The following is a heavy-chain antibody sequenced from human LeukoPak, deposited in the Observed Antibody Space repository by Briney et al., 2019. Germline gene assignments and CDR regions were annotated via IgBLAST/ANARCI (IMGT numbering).Heavy chain of an antibody. V-gene: IGHV4-34*01. D-gene: IGHD5-12*01. J-gene: IGHJ4*02. CDR2: INDSGNT. Sequence: PSETLSLTCAVYGGSFSGYYWNWIRQPPGKGLEWIGEINDSGNTNYNPSLKSRVALSVDTTKNQFSLKLSSVTAADSAIYYCARGLGDSGYYFLVYWGQGSLVTVSS. CDR1: GGSFSGYY. CDR3: ARGLGDSGYYFLVY.